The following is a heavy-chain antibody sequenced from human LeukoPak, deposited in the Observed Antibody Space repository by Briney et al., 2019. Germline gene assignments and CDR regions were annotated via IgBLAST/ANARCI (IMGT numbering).Heavy chain of an antibody. Sequence: GGSLRLSCAASGFTFSDYYMSWIRQAPGKGLEWVSYISSSGSTIYYADSVKGRFTISRDNAKNSLYQQMNSLRAEDTAVYYCARGQRAHVEWSYYMDVWGKGTTVTVTS. V-gene: IGHV3-11*04. D-gene: IGHD3-3*01. J-gene: IGHJ6*03. CDR3: ARGQRAHVEWSYYMDV. CDR1: GFTFSDYY. CDR2: ISSSGSTI.